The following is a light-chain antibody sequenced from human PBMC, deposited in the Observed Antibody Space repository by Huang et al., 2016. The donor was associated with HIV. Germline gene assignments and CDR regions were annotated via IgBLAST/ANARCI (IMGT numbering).Light chain of an antibody. CDR2: GSS. Sequence: EVLMTQSPATLSESPGGRVTISCWASQGVRDNLAWFQQKPGQAPRLLLHGSSTRAPGVPARFSGSGSGTGFTLTITSLQSEDYAVYYCHQYYTWPRTFGQGTRVE. J-gene: IGKJ1*01. CDR3: HQYYTWPRT. CDR1: QGVRDN. V-gene: IGKV3-15*01.